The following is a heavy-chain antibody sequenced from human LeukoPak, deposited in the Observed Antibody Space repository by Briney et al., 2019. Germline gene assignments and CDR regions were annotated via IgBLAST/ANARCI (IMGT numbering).Heavy chain of an antibody. V-gene: IGHV3-30*02. CDR3: AKFTVVAVAVP. D-gene: IGHD6-19*01. CDR2: IRYDGSNK. CDR1: GLTFTIFG. J-gene: IGHJ5*02. Sequence: GRSLRLSCAASGLTFTIFGMHWVSQAPGKGLEWVALIRYDGSNKYYRDSRKGRFTPSRDNSKNTLYLQMNSQRAADTAVYYCAKFTVVAVAVPWGQGTLVTVSS.